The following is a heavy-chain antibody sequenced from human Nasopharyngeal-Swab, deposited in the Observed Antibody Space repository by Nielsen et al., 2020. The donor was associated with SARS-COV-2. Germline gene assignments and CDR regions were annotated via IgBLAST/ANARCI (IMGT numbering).Heavy chain of an antibody. J-gene: IGHJ4*02. CDR2: IYYSGST. Sequence: SETLSLTCTVSGGSISSGGYYWSWIRQHPGKGLEWIGYIYYSGSTYYNPSLKSRVTISVDTSKNQFSLKLSSVTAADTAVYYCARGLIAAAGYDYWGQGTLVTVSS. CDR3: ARGLIAAAGYDY. D-gene: IGHD6-13*01. V-gene: IGHV4-31*03. CDR1: GGSISSGGYY.